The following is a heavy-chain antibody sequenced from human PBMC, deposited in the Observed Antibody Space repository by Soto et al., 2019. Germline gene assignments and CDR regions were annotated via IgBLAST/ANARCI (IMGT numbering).Heavy chain of an antibody. CDR1: GGSISSGGYS. V-gene: IGHV4-30-2*01. Sequence: QLQLRESGSGLVKSSQTLSLTCAVSGGSISSGGYSWSWIRQPPGKGLEWIGYIYHSGSTYYNPSLKSRVTISVDRSKNQFSLKLNSVTAADTAVYYCARVIAATDTISVWFDPWGQGTLVTVSS. J-gene: IGHJ5*02. CDR2: IYHSGST. D-gene: IGHD6-13*01. CDR3: ARVIAATDTISVWFDP.